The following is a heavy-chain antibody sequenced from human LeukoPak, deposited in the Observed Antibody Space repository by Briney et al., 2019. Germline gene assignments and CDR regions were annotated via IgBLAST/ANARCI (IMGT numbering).Heavy chain of an antibody. Sequence: GGSLRLSCAVSGLTFSDNSMNWVRQAPGKGLEWVSGISPSGDIKYYVDSVKGRFTVSRDNSKNTLYLQINSLRDEDTAVYYCAKDDAWLQYNDWGQGTLVTVSS. D-gene: IGHD5-24*01. CDR3: AKDDAWLQYND. J-gene: IGHJ4*02. CDR1: GLTFSDNS. CDR2: ISPSGDIK. V-gene: IGHV3-23*01.